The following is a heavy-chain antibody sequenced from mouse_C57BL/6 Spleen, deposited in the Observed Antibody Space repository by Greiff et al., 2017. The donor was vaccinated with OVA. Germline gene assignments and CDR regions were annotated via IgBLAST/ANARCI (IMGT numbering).Heavy chain of an antibody. V-gene: IGHV5-6*01. D-gene: IGHD1-1*01. CDR1: GFTFSSYG. Sequence: EVMLVESGGDLVKPGGSLKLSCAASGFTFSSYGMSWVRQTPDKRLEWVATISSGGSYTYYPDSVKGRFTISRDNAKNTLYLQMSSLKSEDTAMYYCARPGSSYGDWYFDVWGTGTTVTVSS. J-gene: IGHJ1*03. CDR3: ARPGSSYGDWYFDV. CDR2: ISSGGSYT.